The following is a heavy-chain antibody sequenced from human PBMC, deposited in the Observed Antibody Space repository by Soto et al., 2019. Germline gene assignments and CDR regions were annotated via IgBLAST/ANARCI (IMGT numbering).Heavy chain of an antibody. D-gene: IGHD2-2*01. CDR2: IIPIFGTA. Sequence: ASVKVSCKAFGGTFSSYIISWVRQAPGQGLEWMGGIIPIFGTADYAQKFQGRVSITADESTKTAYLELSSLTSEDTAVYYCARAYASNKYWFDSWGQGTLVTVS. CDR3: ARAYASNKYWFDS. V-gene: IGHV1-69*13. J-gene: IGHJ5*01. CDR1: GGTFSSYI.